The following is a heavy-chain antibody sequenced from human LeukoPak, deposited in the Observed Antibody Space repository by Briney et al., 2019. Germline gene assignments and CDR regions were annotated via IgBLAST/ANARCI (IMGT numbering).Heavy chain of an antibody. CDR3: ARPLTAAGTNYYYCGMDV. Sequence: GASVKVSCKASGYTFTGYYMHWVRQAPGQGLEWMGWINPNSGGTNYAQKFQGRVTMTRDTSISTAYMELSRLRSDDTAVYYCARPLTAAGTNYYYCGMDVWGQGTTVTVSS. V-gene: IGHV1-2*02. D-gene: IGHD6-13*01. CDR1: GYTFTGYY. J-gene: IGHJ6*02. CDR2: INPNSGGT.